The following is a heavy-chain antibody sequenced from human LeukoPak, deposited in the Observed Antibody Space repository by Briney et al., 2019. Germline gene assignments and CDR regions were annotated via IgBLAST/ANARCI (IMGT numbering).Heavy chain of an antibody. Sequence: GGSLRLSCAASGFTFSTYWMHWVRQAPGKGLVWVSRINSDGSSTYYADSVKGRFTISRDNSKNTLYLQMSSLRADDTAVYYCVRGTGYWGQGTLVTVSS. CDR1: GFTFSTYW. J-gene: IGHJ4*02. CDR2: INSDGSST. V-gene: IGHV3-74*01. CDR3: VRGTGY.